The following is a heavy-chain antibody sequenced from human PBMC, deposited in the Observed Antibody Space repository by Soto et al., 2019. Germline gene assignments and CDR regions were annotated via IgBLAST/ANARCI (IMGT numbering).Heavy chain of an antibody. J-gene: IGHJ5*02. V-gene: IGHV1-2*02. Sequence: ASVKVSCKASGYTFTDYFIHWVRQAPGQGFEWMGWINPKSRGTTYAQKFQGRVTMTRDTSNTTAYMELRGLRSDDTAVYYCARVTLKAGNWLDPWGQGTLVTVSS. CDR3: ARVTLKAGNWLDP. CDR1: GYTFTDYF. CDR2: INPKSRGT.